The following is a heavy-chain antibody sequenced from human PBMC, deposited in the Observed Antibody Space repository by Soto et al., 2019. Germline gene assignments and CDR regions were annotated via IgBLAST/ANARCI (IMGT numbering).Heavy chain of an antibody. CDR3: ARRWGDAFDF. Sequence: TSETLSLTCTVSGGSTSSYYWSWIRQPPGKGLEWIGYIYYSGSTNYNPSLKSRVTISVDTSKNQFSLKLSSVTAADTAVYYCARRWGDAFDFWGQGTMVTVSS. J-gene: IGHJ3*01. CDR1: GGSTSSYY. CDR2: IYYSGST. D-gene: IGHD3-16*01. V-gene: IGHV4-59*08.